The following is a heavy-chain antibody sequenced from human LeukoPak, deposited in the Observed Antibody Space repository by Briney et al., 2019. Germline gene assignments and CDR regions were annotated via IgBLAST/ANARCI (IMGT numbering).Heavy chain of an antibody. D-gene: IGHD6-19*01. Sequence: PGGSLRLSCAASGFTFSSYGMHWVRQAPGKGLEWVAVVWYDGSNKYYADSVKGRFTISRDNPKNTLYLQMNSLRAEDTAVYYCARDPIAVAGGGIEYYFDYWGQGTLVTVSS. CDR1: GFTFSSYG. V-gene: IGHV3-33*01. CDR2: VWYDGSNK. J-gene: IGHJ4*02. CDR3: ARDPIAVAGGGIEYYFDY.